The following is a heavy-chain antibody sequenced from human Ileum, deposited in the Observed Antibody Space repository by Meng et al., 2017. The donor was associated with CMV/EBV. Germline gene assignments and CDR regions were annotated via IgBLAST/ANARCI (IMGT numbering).Heavy chain of an antibody. Sequence: GGSLRLSCAASGFVLRSYDMHWVRQGIGKGPEWVSAIGSAGDTYYSDSVKGRFTISRDRAKNSLHLQMNSLRGGDTAVYYCTRGGHIDAFDIWGQGTAVTVSS. CDR2: IGSAGDT. CDR3: TRGGHIDAFDI. J-gene: IGHJ3*02. D-gene: IGHD2-21*01. CDR1: GFVLRSYD. V-gene: IGHV3-13*01.